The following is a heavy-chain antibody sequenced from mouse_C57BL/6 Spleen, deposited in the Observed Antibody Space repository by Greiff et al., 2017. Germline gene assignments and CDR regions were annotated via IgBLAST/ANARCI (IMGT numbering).Heavy chain of an antibody. Sequence: QVQLQQSGAELMKPGASVKLSCKASGYTFTGYWIEWVKQRPGHGLEWIGAILPGSGSTNYHEKFKGKATFTADTSSNTAYMQLSSLTTEDSAIYYCARFYINYHVGNAMDYWGQGTSVTVSS. CDR1: GYTFTGYW. CDR2: ILPGSGST. V-gene: IGHV1-9*01. CDR3: ARFYINYHVGNAMDY. D-gene: IGHD2-5*01. J-gene: IGHJ4*01.